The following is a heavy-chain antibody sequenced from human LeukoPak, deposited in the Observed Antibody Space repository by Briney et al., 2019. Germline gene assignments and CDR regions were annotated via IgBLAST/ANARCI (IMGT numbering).Heavy chain of an antibody. D-gene: IGHD3-16*02. V-gene: IGHV4-59*01. Sequence: SEILSLTCTVSGGSISSFYWSWIRQPPGKGLEWIRYIYYSGSTNYNPSLKSRVTISVDTSKNQFSLKLSSVTAADTAVHYCARTYYDYIWGSYLHFDYWGQGTLVTVSS. CDR2: IYYSGST. J-gene: IGHJ4*02. CDR1: GGSISSFY. CDR3: ARTYYDYIWGSYLHFDY.